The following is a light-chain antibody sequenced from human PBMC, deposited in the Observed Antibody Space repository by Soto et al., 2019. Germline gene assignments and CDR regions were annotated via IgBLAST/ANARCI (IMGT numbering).Light chain of an antibody. CDR2: KAS. CDR1: QTISSW. J-gene: IGKJ1*01. V-gene: IGKV1-5*03. CDR3: QHYNSYSEA. Sequence: DIQMPQSPSTLSGSVGDRVTITFRASQTISSWLAWYQQKPGKAPKLLIYKASTLKSGVPSRFSGSGSGTEFTLTISSLQPDGFATYYCQHYNSYSEAFGQGTKVDI.